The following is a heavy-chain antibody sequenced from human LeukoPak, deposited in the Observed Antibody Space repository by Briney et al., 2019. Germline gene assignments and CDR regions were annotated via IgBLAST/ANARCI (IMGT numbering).Heavy chain of an antibody. J-gene: IGHJ5*02. Sequence: GESLKISCVASGFSFGFNTYGMQWVRPTPGKGLEWVAVIWYDGGIKYYGGAVKGRFTISRDNSKNTLYLQMDSLRGEDTAVYYCARGRWFDPWGQGTLVTVSS. V-gene: IGHV3-33*01. CDR1: GFSFGFNTYG. CDR3: ARGRWFDP. CDR2: IWYDGGIK.